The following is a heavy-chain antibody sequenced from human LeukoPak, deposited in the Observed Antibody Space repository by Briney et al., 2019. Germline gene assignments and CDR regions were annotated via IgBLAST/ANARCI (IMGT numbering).Heavy chain of an antibody. CDR2: ICSSRGP. CDR1: GGSISSYC. Sequence: SETLSLTCTVSGGSISSYCWTWIRQPPGKGLEWIGYICSSRGPNYNPSLKSRVTMSVGTSNNQFSLKLNSVTAADAAMYYCARHGGGYSFDYWGQGTLVTVSS. CDR3: ARHGGGYSFDY. V-gene: IGHV4-59*08. J-gene: IGHJ4*02. D-gene: IGHD5-24*01.